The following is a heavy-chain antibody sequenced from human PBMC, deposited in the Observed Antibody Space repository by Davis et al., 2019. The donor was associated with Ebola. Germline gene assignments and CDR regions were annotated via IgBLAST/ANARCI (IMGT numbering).Heavy chain of an antibody. D-gene: IGHD4-17*01. J-gene: IGHJ4*02. Sequence: GESLKISCAASGFSFSYQPMHWVRQAPGKGLEWVAVISYGGRNTLYADSLKGRFTISRDNSKNTLYLEINSLRPEDTAIYYCARDASTATTWEYHFDYWGQGTLVTVSS. CDR2: ISYGGRNT. CDR1: GFSFSYQP. CDR3: ARDASTATTWEYHFDY. V-gene: IGHV3-30*04.